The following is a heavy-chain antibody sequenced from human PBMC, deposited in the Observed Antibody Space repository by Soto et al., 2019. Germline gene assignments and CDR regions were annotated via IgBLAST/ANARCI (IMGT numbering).Heavy chain of an antibody. Sequence: QVQLQQWGAGLLKPSETLSLTCAVYGGSFSGYYWSWIRQPPGKGLEWIGEINHSGSTNYNPSLKGRVTISRDTSKNQFSLKLSSVTAADTAVYYCARGLNSDYWGQGTLVAVS. CDR2: INHSGST. J-gene: IGHJ4*02. CDR3: ARGLNSDY. V-gene: IGHV4-34*01. CDR1: GGSFSGYY.